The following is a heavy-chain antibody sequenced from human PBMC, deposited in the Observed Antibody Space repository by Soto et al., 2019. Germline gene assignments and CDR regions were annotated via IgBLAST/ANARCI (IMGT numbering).Heavy chain of an antibody. V-gene: IGHV3-33*01. CDR1: GFTFSNFG. CDR3: ARLNTGWYFDL. J-gene: IGHJ2*01. Sequence: QVQLVESGGGVVQPGRSLRLSCAASGFTFSNFGMHWVRQAPGKGLEWVAVIWYDGSNEYYPDSVKGRFTISRDKSKNTLYLQMNSLIAEDTAVYYCARLNTGWYFDLWGRGTLVTVSS. CDR2: IWYDGSNE. D-gene: IGHD4-17*01.